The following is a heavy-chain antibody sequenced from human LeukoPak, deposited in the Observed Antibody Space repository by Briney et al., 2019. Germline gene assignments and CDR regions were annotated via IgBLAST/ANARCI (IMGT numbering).Heavy chain of an antibody. V-gene: IGHV4-59*12. Sequence: SETLSLTCTVSGGSIGTYSWNWIRQPPGKGLEWIGYIYYSGTTNYNPSLKSRVTISVDTSKNQFSLKLSSVTAADTAVYYCARMHPYGSGSYYPHFDYWGQGTLVTVSS. CDR3: ARMHPYGSGSYYPHFDY. J-gene: IGHJ4*02. CDR2: IYYSGTT. D-gene: IGHD3-10*01. CDR1: GGSIGTYS.